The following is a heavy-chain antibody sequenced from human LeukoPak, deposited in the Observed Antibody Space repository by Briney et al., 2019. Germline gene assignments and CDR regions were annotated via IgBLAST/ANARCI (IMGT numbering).Heavy chain of an antibody. Sequence: SETLSLTCTVSGGSISSSSYYWGWIRQPPGKGLEWIGSIYYSGSTYYNPSLKSRITISVDTSKNQFSLKLSSVTAADTAVYYCGRYDSGYATWGQGTLVTVSS. J-gene: IGHJ4*02. CDR3: GRYDSGYAT. CDR1: GGSISSSSYY. D-gene: IGHD5-12*01. CDR2: IYYSGST. V-gene: IGHV4-39*01.